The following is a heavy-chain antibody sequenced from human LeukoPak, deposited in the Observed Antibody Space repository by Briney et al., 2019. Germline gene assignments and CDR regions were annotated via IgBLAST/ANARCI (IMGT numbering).Heavy chain of an antibody. Sequence: RPGGSLRLSCAASGFTFSSYAMSWVRQAPGKGLEWVSAISGSGASTYYADSVKGRFTISRDNSENTLYLQMNSLRDADTAAYYCAKDAWTYGDLTYPFDSWGQGTLVTVSS. J-gene: IGHJ4*02. CDR2: ISGSGAST. CDR3: AKDAWTYGDLTYPFDS. V-gene: IGHV3-23*01. CDR1: GFTFSSYA. D-gene: IGHD4-17*01.